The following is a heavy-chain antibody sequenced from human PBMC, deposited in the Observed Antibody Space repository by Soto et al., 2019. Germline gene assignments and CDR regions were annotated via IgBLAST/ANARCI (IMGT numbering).Heavy chain of an antibody. CDR1: GGSISSSGSY. V-gene: IGHV4-31*03. J-gene: IGHJ4*02. D-gene: IGHD3-10*01. Sequence: SETLSLTCTVSGGSISSSGSYWSWIRQHPGKGLEWIGYIYYSGTTFYNPSLKGRVTISVDTSKNQFSLRLSSVTAADTAVYYCAREQVTRVLGIISLNYFVYRGQGSLVTVSS. CDR2: IYYSGTT. CDR3: AREQVTRVLGIISLNYFVY.